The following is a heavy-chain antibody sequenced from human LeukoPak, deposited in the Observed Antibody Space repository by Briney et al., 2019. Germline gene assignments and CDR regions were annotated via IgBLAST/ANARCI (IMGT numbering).Heavy chain of an antibody. Sequence: GGSLRLSCAASGFTFSSYGMHWVRQAPGKGLEWVAVISYDGSNKYYADSVKGRFTISRDNSKNTLYLQMNSLRAEYTAVYYCARELHSGSYYFDYWGQGTLVSVSS. D-gene: IGHD1-26*01. CDR3: ARELHSGSYYFDY. CDR1: GFTFSSYG. J-gene: IGHJ4*02. CDR2: ISYDGSNK. V-gene: IGHV3-30*03.